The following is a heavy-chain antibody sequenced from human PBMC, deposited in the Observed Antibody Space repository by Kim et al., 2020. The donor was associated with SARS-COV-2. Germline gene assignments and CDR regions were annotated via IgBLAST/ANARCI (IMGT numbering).Heavy chain of an antibody. Sequence: GGSLRLSCTASGFTFGDYAMSWVRQAPGKGLEWVGLIRSKAYGGTTEYAAYVKGRFTISRDDSKSIAYLQMNSLKTEDTAVYYCTRHDFWSGYYFDYWGQGTLVTVSS. V-gene: IGHV3-49*04. CDR2: IRSKAYGGTT. CDR3: TRHDFWSGYYFDY. CDR1: GFTFGDYA. J-gene: IGHJ4*02. D-gene: IGHD3-3*01.